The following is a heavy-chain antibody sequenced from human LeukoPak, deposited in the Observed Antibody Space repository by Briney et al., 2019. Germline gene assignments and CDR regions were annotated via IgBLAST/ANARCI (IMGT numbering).Heavy chain of an antibody. J-gene: IGHJ4*02. CDR3: ARGGALRSFDS. CDR1: GFTFSIYG. Sequence: AGVKVSCMPSGFTFSIYGICRVRQAPEQGLEWMGWISAYNGKTNYAQKFQGRVTMTTDTSTSTAYMDLRSLRSDDTAVYYCARGGALRSFDSGGQGTLITVSS. D-gene: IGHD1-26*01. V-gene: IGHV1-18*01. CDR2: ISAYNGKT.